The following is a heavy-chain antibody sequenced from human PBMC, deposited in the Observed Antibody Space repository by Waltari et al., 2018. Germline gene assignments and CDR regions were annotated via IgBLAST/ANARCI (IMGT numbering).Heavy chain of an antibody. CDR2: MNPNSGNT. D-gene: IGHD6-13*01. V-gene: IGHV1-8*01. J-gene: IGHJ5*02. Sequence: QVQLVQSGAEGRKPGASVKVSCKASGYTFPHYDINWVRQGTGQGLEWMGWMNPNSGNTGYAQSFQDRLIMTTDTSINTAYMELRGLTSDDTAVYYCARGAAPGKGAHWFDPWGQGTLVIVSS. CDR1: GYTFPHYD. CDR3: ARGAAPGKGAHWFDP.